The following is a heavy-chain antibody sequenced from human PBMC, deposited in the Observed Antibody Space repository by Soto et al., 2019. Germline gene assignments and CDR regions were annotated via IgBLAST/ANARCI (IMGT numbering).Heavy chain of an antibody. Sequence: GASVKVSCKASGYTFTGYAIHGVRQAPGQRLEWMGWINGGNGDTKYSQKFQGRVTITRDTSASTAYMELTSLGSEDTAVYHCARGYCSSTSCQYYFDYWGQEPWSPSPQ. CDR1: GYTFTGYA. J-gene: IGHJ4*01. CDR3: ARGYCSSTSCQYYFDY. CDR2: INGGNGDT. D-gene: IGHD2-2*01. V-gene: IGHV1-3*01.